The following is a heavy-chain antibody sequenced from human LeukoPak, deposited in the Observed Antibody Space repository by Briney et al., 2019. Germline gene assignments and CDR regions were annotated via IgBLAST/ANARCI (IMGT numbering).Heavy chain of an antibody. V-gene: IGHV3-30-3*01. D-gene: IGHD4-17*01. CDR3: AREVDDYGDYAVDY. Sequence: PGGSLRLSCAASGFTFSNYAMHWVRQAPGKGLEWLAVISYDGSNKYYADSVKGRFTISRDNSKNTLYLQMNSLRAEDTAVYYCAREVDDYGDYAVDYWGQGTLVTVSS. CDR1: GFTFSNYA. J-gene: IGHJ4*02. CDR2: ISYDGSNK.